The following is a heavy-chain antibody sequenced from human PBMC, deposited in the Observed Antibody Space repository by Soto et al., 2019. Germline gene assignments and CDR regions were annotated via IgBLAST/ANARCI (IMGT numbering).Heavy chain of an antibody. J-gene: IGHJ4*02. D-gene: IGHD2-21*01. CDR1: GGSFSGYY. CDR3: ARGRVSDY. CDR2: INHSGST. Sequence: PSETLSLTCAVYGGSFSGYYWSWIRQPPGKGLEWIGEINHSGSTNYNPSLKSRVTISVDTSKNQFSLKLSSVTAADTAVYYCARGRVSDYWGQGTLVTVS. V-gene: IGHV4-34*01.